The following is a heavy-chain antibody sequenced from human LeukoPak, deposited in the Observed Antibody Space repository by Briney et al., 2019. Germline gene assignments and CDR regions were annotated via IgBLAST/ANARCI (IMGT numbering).Heavy chain of an antibody. CDR1: GGSISSSTYY. D-gene: IGHD2-21*01. CDR3: ARLTVVVNHYYHMDV. V-gene: IGHV4-39*07. J-gene: IGHJ6*03. CDR2: MYYSGST. Sequence: SETLSLTCTVSGGSISSSTYYWGWIRQPPGKGLEWIGSMYYSGSTYYNPSLKSRVTISVDTSKNQFSLKLSSVTAADTAVYYCARLTVVVNHYYHMDVWGKGTTVTVSS.